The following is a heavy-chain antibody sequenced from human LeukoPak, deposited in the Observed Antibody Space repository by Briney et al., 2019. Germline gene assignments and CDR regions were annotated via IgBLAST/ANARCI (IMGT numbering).Heavy chain of an antibody. Sequence: GGSLRLSCAASQFTFSNYAFHWVRQAPGKGLEWVALITYDGGKKDYADSVKGRFTISRDNSRDTLYLQMNSLTVDDTAVYYCVRNRNLKMTSTGILGNWGLGTLVIVSS. CDR1: QFTFSNYA. J-gene: IGHJ4*02. CDR2: ITYDGGKK. V-gene: IGHV3-30*04. D-gene: IGHD3-3*02. CDR3: VRNRNLKMTSTGILGN.